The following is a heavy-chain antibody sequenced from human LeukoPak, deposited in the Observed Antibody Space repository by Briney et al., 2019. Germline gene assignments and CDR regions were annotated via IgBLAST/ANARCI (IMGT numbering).Heavy chain of an antibody. D-gene: IGHD4-17*01. CDR3: AGARSYDYGRY. CDR1: GFTVSNNY. CDR2: IYSGGST. V-gene: IGHV3-66*01. J-gene: IGHJ4*02. Sequence: PGGSLRLSCAASGFTVSNNYMSWVRQAPGKGLESVSVIYSGGSTYYADSVKGRFTISRDNSKNTLYLQMNSLRAEDTAVYYCAGARSYDYGRYWGQGTLVTVSS.